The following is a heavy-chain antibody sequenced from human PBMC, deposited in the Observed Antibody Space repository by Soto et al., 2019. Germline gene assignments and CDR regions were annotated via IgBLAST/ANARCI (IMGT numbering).Heavy chain of an antibody. D-gene: IGHD3-10*01. CDR3: AHMSAGILT. CDR2: IYWDDDK. CDR1: GLSLSTGGVG. Sequence: QITLKESGPTLVKPTQTLTLTCTFSGLSLSTGGVGVGWIRQPPGKALEWLALIYWDDDKRYSPSLKSRLTIAKDTSKNQVVLTMTNMDPVDTATYYCAHMSAGILTWGQGTLVTVSS. V-gene: IGHV2-5*02. J-gene: IGHJ5*02.